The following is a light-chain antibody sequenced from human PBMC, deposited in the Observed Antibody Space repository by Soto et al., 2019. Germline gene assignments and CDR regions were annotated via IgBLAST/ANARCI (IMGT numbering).Light chain of an antibody. Sequence: DIQMTQSPSTLSASVGDRVTITCRASQSISSWLAWYQQKPGKAPKLLIYKASSLESGVPSSFSGSGSGTEFTLTISSLQPADFATYYCQQYNSYSRTFGQGTKVEIK. CDR2: KAS. J-gene: IGKJ1*01. CDR1: QSISSW. CDR3: QQYNSYSRT. V-gene: IGKV1-5*03.